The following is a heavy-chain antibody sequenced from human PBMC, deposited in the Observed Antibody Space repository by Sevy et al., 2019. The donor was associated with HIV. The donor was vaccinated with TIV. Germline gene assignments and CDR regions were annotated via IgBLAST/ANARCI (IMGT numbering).Heavy chain of an antibody. Sequence: GGSLRLSCAASGFSVSSNYMSWVRQAPGKGLEWVSIIYSAGYTYYADSVKGRFTISRDNSKNTLYLQMNSLRAEDTAVYYCARRYSSSWGHPVWGQRTLVTVSS. CDR3: ARRYSSSWGHPV. D-gene: IGHD6-13*01. CDR1: GFSVSSNY. J-gene: IGHJ4*02. CDR2: IYSAGYT. V-gene: IGHV3-66*01.